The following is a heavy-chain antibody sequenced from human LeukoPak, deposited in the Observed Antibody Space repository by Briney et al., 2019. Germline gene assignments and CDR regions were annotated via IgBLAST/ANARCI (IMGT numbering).Heavy chain of an antibody. J-gene: IGHJ6*03. D-gene: IGHD6-13*01. CDR1: GFTFSSYA. CDR2: ISYDGSNK. V-gene: IGHV3-30*01. CDR3: ARVGSRGGSVVYYYYMDV. Sequence: AGRSLRLSCAAPGFTFSSYAMHTGCPAPGKGLEWVAVISYDGSNKYYADSVKGRFTISRDNSKNTPYLQMNSLRAEDTAVYYCARVGSRGGSVVYYYYMDVWGKGTRVTVSS.